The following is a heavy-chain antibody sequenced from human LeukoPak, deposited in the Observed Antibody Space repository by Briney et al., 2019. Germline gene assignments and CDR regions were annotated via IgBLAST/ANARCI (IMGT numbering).Heavy chain of an antibody. Sequence: PGGSLRLSCAASGFTFSSYAMSWVRQAPGKGLEWVSGISGSDGTTYYADPVKGRFTISRDNSRNTLYLQMNSLRAEDTAVYYCAKVDSSGYYSKNFHYWGQGSLVTVSS. J-gene: IGHJ4*02. CDR2: ISGSDGTT. CDR3: AKVDSSGYYSKNFHY. V-gene: IGHV3-23*01. D-gene: IGHD3-22*01. CDR1: GFTFSSYA.